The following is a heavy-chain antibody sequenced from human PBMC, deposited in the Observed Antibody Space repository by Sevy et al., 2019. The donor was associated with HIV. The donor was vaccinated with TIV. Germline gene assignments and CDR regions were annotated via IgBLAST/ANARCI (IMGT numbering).Heavy chain of an antibody. CDR1: GFTFSSYG. CDR3: ARGLAALPGYYYGMDV. Sequence: GGSLRLSCAASGFTFSSYGMHWVRQTPGKGLEWVGVIWYDGSKKNYGDSVKGRFTISRDNSKNTLYLQMTSLRAEDTAVYYCARGLAALPGYYYGMDVWGQGTTVTVSS. V-gene: IGHV3-33*01. J-gene: IGHJ6*02. CDR2: IWYDGSKK. D-gene: IGHD6-6*01.